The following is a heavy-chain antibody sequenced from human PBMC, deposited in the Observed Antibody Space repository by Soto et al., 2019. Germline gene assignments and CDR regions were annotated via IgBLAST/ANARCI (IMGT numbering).Heavy chain of an antibody. CDR1: GYTFTSYY. J-gene: IGHJ4*02. CDR2: IDPSGGST. D-gene: IGHD6-19*01. Sequence: ASVKVSCKASGYTFTSYYMHWVRQAPGQGLEWMGIIDPSGGSTSYAQKFQGRATMTRDTSTSTVYMELSSLRSEDTAVYYCARNHIAVADYWGQGTLVTVSS. CDR3: ARNHIAVADY. V-gene: IGHV1-46*01.